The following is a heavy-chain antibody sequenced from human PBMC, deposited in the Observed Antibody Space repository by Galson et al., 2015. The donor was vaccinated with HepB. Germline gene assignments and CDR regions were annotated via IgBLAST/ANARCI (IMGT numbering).Heavy chain of an antibody. D-gene: IGHD5-24*01. CDR1: EFTFSRYA. V-gene: IGHV3-64D*09. Sequence: SLRLSCAASEFTFSRYAMHWVRQAPGKGLEYVSAISSNGDSTYYADSVRGRFTISRDNSKNTLYLQMSSLRDADTALYYCVKDLGDGYNTGHFDYWGQGTLVTVSS. CDR2: ISSNGDST. CDR3: VKDLGDGYNTGHFDY. J-gene: IGHJ4*02.